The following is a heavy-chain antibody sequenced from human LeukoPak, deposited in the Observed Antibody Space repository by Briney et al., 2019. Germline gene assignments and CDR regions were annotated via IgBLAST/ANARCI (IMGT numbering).Heavy chain of an antibody. Sequence: GESLRLSCSASGFTFSSYIMHWARQAPGKGLEYVSAITSNGDTTYYADSVKGRVTISRDNSKNTLYLQMSSLRAEDTAVYFCVKDDSHFYDSSGRDSWGQGTLVTVSS. CDR1: GFTFSSYI. V-gene: IGHV3-64D*09. CDR2: ITSNGDTT. CDR3: VKDDSHFYDSSGRDS. D-gene: IGHD3-22*01. J-gene: IGHJ4*02.